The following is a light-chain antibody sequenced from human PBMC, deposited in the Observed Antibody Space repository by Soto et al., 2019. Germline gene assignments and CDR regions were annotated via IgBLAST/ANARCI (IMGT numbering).Light chain of an antibody. V-gene: IGKV3-11*01. CDR1: PSVPNY. J-gene: IGKJ5*01. CDR3: HQRNK. CDR2: GAF. Sequence: EIVLTQSPATLSLSPVERATLSCRASPSVPNYLAWYQQKPGQAPRLLIYGAFNRATGIPARFSGSGSGADFTLTISSLEPEDFGVYFCHQRNKFGQGTRLEL.